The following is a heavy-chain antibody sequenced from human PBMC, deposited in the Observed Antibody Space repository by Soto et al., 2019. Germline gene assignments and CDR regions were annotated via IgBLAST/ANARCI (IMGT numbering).Heavy chain of an antibody. CDR3: ARLLGNIVVVPAATRGHYYYYMDV. D-gene: IGHD2-2*01. Sequence: SETLSLTCTVSGGSISSYYWSWIRQPPGKGLEWIGYIYYSGSTNYNPSLKSRVTISVDTSKNQFSLKLSSVTAADTAVYYCARLLGNIVVVPAATRGHYYYYMDVWGKGTTVTSP. V-gene: IGHV4-59*08. CDR2: IYYSGST. J-gene: IGHJ6*03. CDR1: GGSISSYY.